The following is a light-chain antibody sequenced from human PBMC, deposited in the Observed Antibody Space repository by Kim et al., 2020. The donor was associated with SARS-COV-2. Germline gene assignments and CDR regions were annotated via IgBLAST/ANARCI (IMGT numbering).Light chain of an antibody. V-gene: IGKV3-20*01. J-gene: IGKJ1*01. Sequence: ELVLTQSPRTLSLSPGDRATLSCRASQSLSHSYLAWYQQKPGQAPRLLIYGASTRATGIPDRFSGSRSGTDFTLTISRLEPEDFAVYYCQQYSNSPRTFGQGTKVDIK. CDR1: QSLSHSY. CDR2: GAS. CDR3: QQYSNSPRT.